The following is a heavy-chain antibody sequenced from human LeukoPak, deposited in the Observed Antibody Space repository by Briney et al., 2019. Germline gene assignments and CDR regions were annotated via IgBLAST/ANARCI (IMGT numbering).Heavy chain of an antibody. CDR1: GGTFSSYA. D-gene: IGHD4-17*01. J-gene: IGHJ6*03. CDR2: IIPIFGTA. Sequence: ASVKVSCKASGGTFSSYAISWVRQAPGQGLEWMGGIIPIFGTANYAQKFQGRVTITADKSTSTAYMELSSLRSEDTAVYYCAREVRPSATTVTTYYYYYYMDVWGKGTTVTVSS. CDR3: AREVRPSATTVTTYYYYYYMDV. V-gene: IGHV1-69*06.